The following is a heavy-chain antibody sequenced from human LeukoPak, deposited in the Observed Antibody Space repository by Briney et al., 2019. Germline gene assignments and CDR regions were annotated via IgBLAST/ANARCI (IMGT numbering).Heavy chain of an antibody. D-gene: IGHD6-13*01. CDR3: ARGRAAADY. Sequence: GGSLRLSCAASGFTFSSYEMNWVRQAPGKGLEWISYISTSSSTIYYADSVKGRFTISRDNAKSSLYLQMNSLRAEDTAVYYCARGRAAADYWGQGIVVTVSS. V-gene: IGHV3-48*03. CDR1: GFTFSSYE. CDR2: ISTSSSTI. J-gene: IGHJ4*02.